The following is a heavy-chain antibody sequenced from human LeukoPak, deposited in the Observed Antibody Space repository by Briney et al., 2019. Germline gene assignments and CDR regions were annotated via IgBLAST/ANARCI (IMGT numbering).Heavy chain of an antibody. CDR3: AKVNWYYNSGTYAGDC. CDR2: ISGDDERR. D-gene: IGHD3-10*01. CDR1: GFRVNSDD. V-gene: IGHV3-23*01. Sequence: GGSLRLPCAASGFRVNSDDINWVRQAPGEGLEWVSSISGDDERRFYADSVKGRFAISKDNSQNTVYLQLNSLRVEDTAVHYCAKVNWYYNSGTYAGDCWGQGTLVTVSS. J-gene: IGHJ4*02.